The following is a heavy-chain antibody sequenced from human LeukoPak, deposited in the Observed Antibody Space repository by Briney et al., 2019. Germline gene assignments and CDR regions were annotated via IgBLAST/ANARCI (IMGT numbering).Heavy chain of an antibody. CDR2: IYHSGST. J-gene: IGHJ4*02. V-gene: IGHV4-38-2*02. CDR3: ASAGRGYSYGLFDY. D-gene: IGHD5-18*01. Sequence: SETLSLTCTVSGYSISSGYYWGWIRQPPGKGLEWIGSIYHSGSTYYNPSLKSRVTISVDTSKNQFSLKLSSVTAADTAVYYCASAGRGYSYGLFDYWGQGTLVTVSS. CDR1: GYSISSGYY.